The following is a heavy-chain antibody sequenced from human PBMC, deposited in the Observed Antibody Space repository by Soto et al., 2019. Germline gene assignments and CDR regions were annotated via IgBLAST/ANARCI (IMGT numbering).Heavy chain of an antibody. CDR1: AFTFSSYP. CDR3: ARGRGDFWNGYYPY. D-gene: IGHD3-3*01. CDR2: ISYDGSNR. J-gene: IGHJ4*02. V-gene: IGHV3-30-3*01. Sequence: QVQLVESGGGVVQPGRSLRLSCAASAFTFSSYPMHWVRQAPGKGLEWVAVISYDGSNRYYADSVKGRFTISRDNSKSTLYLQMNSLSPEDTAVYYCARGRGDFWNGYYPYWGQGTLVTVSS.